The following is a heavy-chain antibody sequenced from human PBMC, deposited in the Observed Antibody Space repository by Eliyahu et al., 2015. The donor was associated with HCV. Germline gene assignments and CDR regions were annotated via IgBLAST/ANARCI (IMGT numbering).Heavy chain of an antibody. J-gene: IGHJ5*02. CDR3: ASGGGGIAVTGTGGWFDP. Sequence: QVQLQESGPGLVKPSETLSLXCTVSGGXITTYXRSWIRXPPGKGLEWIGYIHYSGSTNYNPSLKSRVTLSVDTSKNQFSLNLTSVTAADTAMYYCASGGGGIAVTGTGGWFDPWGQGTLVTVFS. CDR2: IHYSGST. CDR1: GGXITTYX. V-gene: IGHV4-59*01. D-gene: IGHD6-19*01.